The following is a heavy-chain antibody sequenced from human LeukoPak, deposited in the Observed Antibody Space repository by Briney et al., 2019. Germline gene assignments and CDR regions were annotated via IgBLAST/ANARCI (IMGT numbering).Heavy chain of an antibody. CDR3: AKTRPLDSSSWSHGDY. Sequence: GGSLRLSCAASGSTFSRYWMSWVRQAPGKGLEWVANIKQDGSEKYYADSVKGRFTISRDNSKNTLYLQMNSLRAEDTAVYYCAKTRPLDSSSWSHGDYWGQGTLVTVSS. D-gene: IGHD6-13*01. CDR2: IKQDGSEK. V-gene: IGHV3-7*03. J-gene: IGHJ4*02. CDR1: GSTFSRYW.